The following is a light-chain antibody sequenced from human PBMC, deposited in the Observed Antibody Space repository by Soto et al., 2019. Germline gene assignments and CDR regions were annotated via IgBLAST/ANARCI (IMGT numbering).Light chain of an antibody. CDR1: SSDVGGYNY. V-gene: IGLV2-14*01. J-gene: IGLJ1*01. Sequence: QSALTQPASVSGSPGQSITISCTGTSSDVGGYNYVSWYQQHPGKAPKLIIYEVSNRPSGVSNRCSGSKSGNTASLTISGLQAEDEADYYCNSYTSKSTGVFGTGTKVTVL. CDR3: NSYTSKSTGV. CDR2: EVS.